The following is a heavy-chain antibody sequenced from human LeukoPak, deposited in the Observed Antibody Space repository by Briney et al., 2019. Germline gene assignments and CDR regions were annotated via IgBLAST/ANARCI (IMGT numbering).Heavy chain of an antibody. J-gene: IGHJ3*02. V-gene: IGHV1-69*02. D-gene: IGHD1-26*01. CDR3: ARTEWELRDAFDI. CDR2: IIPILGIA. Sequence: SVQVSCKASGGTFSSYTISWVRQAPGQGLEWMGRIIPILGIANYAQKFQGRVTITADKSTSTAYMELSSLRSEDTAVYYCARTEWELRDAFDIWGQGTMVTVSS. CDR1: GGTFSSYT.